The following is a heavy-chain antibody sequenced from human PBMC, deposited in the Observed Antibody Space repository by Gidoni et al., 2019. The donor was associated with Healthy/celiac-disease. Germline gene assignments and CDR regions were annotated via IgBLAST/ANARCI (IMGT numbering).Heavy chain of an antibody. J-gene: IGHJ4*02. CDR3: AREILFPGGYPNYFDY. V-gene: IGHV4-31*03. CDR1: GGSISSCCYY. Sequence: QVQLQESGPGLVKPSQTLSLTCTVSGGSISSCCYYWSWLRQHPGKGLEWIGYRYDSGSTYYNPSLKSRVTISVDTSKNQFSLKLSSVTAADTAVYYCAREILFPGGYPNYFDYWGQGTLVTVSS. CDR2: RYDSGST. D-gene: IGHD3-22*01.